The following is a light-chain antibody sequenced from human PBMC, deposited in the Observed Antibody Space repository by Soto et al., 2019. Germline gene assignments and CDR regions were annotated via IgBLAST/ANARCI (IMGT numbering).Light chain of an antibody. J-gene: IGLJ2*01. CDR3: AAWDGSLNGVL. V-gene: IGLV1-44*01. CDR1: SSNIGTNL. CDR2: GNE. Sequence: QAVVTQPPSTSGTPGQRVTISCSGSSSNIGTNLVYWYQLVPGTAPKLLIYGNEERPSGVPGRFSGSKSGTSASLAISGLQSEDEDDYYWAAWDGSLNGVLFGGGTKLTVL.